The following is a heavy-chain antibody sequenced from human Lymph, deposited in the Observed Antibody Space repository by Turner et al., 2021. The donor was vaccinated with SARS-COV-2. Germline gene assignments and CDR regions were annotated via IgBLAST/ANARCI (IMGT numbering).Heavy chain of an antibody. CDR2: INWNSGSI. V-gene: IGHV3-9*01. CDR3: AKDLAGRYYSCFDD. CDR1: GFTFDDYA. Sequence: EVQLVESGGGLLQPGRSLRLSCAASGFTFDDYAMHWVRQAPGKGLEWVSGINWNSGSIAYAESVKGRFTISRDNGKNSLNLQMNSLRAEDTALYYCAKDLAGRYYSCFDDWGQGTLVTVSS. J-gene: IGHJ4*02. D-gene: IGHD1-26*01.